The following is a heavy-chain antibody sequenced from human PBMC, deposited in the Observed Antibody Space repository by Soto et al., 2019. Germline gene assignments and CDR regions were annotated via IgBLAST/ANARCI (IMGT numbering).Heavy chain of an antibody. Sequence: ETLSLTCTVSGASITSYYWSWIRQPPGKGLEWIGNIYYSGSTNYNPSLKSRVTILVATSKNQFSLKLSSVTAADTAMYYCARDRNPSQLFYWGQGTLVTVSS. CDR3: ARDRNPSQLFY. CDR2: IYYSGST. J-gene: IGHJ4*02. V-gene: IGHV4-59*01. CDR1: GASITSYY.